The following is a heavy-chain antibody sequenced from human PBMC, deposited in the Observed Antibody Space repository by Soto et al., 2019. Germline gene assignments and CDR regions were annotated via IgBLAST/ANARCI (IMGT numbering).Heavy chain of an antibody. D-gene: IGHD2-2*01. CDR1: GFTFINHA. CDR3: AKVDCGSSGCRLIDY. CDR2: ITGNGETT. J-gene: IGHJ4*02. V-gene: IGHV3-23*01. Sequence: EVQLLESGGGLVQPGGSLRLACAGSGFTFINHAMNWVRQAPGKGLEWVTGITGNGETTNYADSVKGRFTISRDNSKNTLYLQMNSLRAEDTAVYYCAKVDCGSSGCRLIDYRGQGTLVTVSS.